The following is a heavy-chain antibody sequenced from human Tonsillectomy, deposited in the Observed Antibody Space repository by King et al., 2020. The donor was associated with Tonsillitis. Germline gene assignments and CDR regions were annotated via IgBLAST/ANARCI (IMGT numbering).Heavy chain of an antibody. CDR3: ARREDLKTFDV. CDR2: IDTGDSDT. J-gene: IGHJ3*01. CDR1: GYTFHHFW. Sequence: VQLVQSGAEVKQPGESLRISCQGFGYTFHHFWIGWVRQMPGKGLEWMGVIDTGDSDTRYSPSFEGHVNISVDKSFHTAYLEWSSLKASDTGMYFCARREDLKTFDVWGQGTMVTV. V-gene: IGHV5-51*01.